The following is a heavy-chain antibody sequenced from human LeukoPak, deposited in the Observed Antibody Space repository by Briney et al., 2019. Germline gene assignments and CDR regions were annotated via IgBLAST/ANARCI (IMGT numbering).Heavy chain of an antibody. D-gene: IGHD6-19*01. CDR2: ISYDGSNK. CDR1: GFTFSSYG. J-gene: IGHJ6*04. Sequence: PGGSLRLSCAASGFTFSSYGMHWVRQAPGKGLEWVADISYDGSNKYYADSVKGRFTISRDNSKNTLYMQMNNLRAEDTAVYYCAKEKSLAVACPYYYYYGMDVWGKGTTVTVSS. V-gene: IGHV3-30*18. CDR3: AKEKSLAVACPYYYYYGMDV.